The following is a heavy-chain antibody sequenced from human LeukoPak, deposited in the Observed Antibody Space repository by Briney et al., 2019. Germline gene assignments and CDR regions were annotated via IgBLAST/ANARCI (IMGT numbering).Heavy chain of an antibody. CDR2: IIPIFGTA. Sequence: SVKVSCKASGGTFSSYAISWVRQAPGQGLEWMGGIIPIFGTANYAQKFQGRVTITADESTSTAYMELSSLRSEGTAVYYCARSYYDILGAFDYWGQGTLVTVSS. CDR1: GGTFSSYA. D-gene: IGHD3-9*01. V-gene: IGHV1-69*13. J-gene: IGHJ4*02. CDR3: ARSYYDILGAFDY.